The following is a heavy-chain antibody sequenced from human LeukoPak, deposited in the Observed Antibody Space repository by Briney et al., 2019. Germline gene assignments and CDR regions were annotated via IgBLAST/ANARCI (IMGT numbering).Heavy chain of an antibody. CDR1: GFTVSSNY. CDR2: IYSGNNT. J-gene: IGHJ3*02. D-gene: IGHD3/OR15-3a*01. Sequence: GGSLRLSCAASGFTVSSNYMSWVRQAPGKGLEWVSVIYSGNNTYYADSVKGRFTISRDTSKNTLYLQMNSLRAEDTAVYYCAKDCLDGPCAFDIRGQGTMVTVSS. V-gene: IGHV3-53*01. CDR3: AKDCLDGPCAFDI.